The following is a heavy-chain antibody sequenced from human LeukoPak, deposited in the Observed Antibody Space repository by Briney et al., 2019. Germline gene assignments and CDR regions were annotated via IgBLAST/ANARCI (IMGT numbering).Heavy chain of an antibody. CDR3: AKDRLGYCSGGHCSTNVLFDV. J-gene: IGHJ4*02. V-gene: IGHV3-23*01. Sequence: GGSLRLSCAAAGFTFSSYAMSWVRQAPGKGLEWVSGIRGSGGSTYYADSVKGRFTISRDNSKNTLYLQMNSLRAEDTAVYYCAKDRLGYCSGGHCSTNVLFDVWGQGTLVTVSS. CDR1: GFTFSSYA. D-gene: IGHD2-15*01. CDR2: IRGSGGST.